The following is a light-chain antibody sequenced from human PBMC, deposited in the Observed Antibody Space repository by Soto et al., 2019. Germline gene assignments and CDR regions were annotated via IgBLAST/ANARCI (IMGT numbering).Light chain of an antibody. Sequence: EIVMTQSPATLSVSPGDRATLSCRASQSVSSNLAWYQQKPGQAPRLRIYGASTRATGIPARLSGSGSGTEFTLTITSMQSEDFALYYCQQYHNLWTFGQGTKVDIK. CDR1: QSVSSN. V-gene: IGKV3-15*01. J-gene: IGKJ1*01. CDR2: GAS. CDR3: QQYHNLWT.